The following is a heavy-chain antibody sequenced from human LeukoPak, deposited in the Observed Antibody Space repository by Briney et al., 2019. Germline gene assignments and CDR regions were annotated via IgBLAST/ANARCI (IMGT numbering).Heavy chain of an antibody. J-gene: IGHJ3*02. CDR1: GGSISSYY. CDR2: IYYSGST. CDR3: ARDGCSSTSCSDASDI. D-gene: IGHD2-2*01. Sequence: SETLSLTCTVSGGSISSYYWSWIRQPPGKGLEWIGYIYYSGSTNYNPSLKSRVTISVDTSKNQFSLKLSSVTAADTAVYYCARDGCSSTSCSDASDIWGQGTMVTVSS. V-gene: IGHV4-59*01.